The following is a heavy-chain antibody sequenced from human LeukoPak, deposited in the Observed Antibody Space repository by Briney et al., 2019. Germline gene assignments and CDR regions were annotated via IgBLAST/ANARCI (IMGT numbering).Heavy chain of an antibody. V-gene: IGHV3-33*01. CDR1: GFTFSSYG. D-gene: IGHD2-21*02. Sequence: GRSLRLSCAASGFTFSSYGMPWVRQAPGKGLEWVAVIWYDGSNKYYADSVKGRFTISRDNAKNVLYLQMNRLRDGDTAVYFCARDSDWAFDNWGQGTLVTVSS. CDR2: IWYDGSNK. J-gene: IGHJ4*02. CDR3: ARDSDWAFDN.